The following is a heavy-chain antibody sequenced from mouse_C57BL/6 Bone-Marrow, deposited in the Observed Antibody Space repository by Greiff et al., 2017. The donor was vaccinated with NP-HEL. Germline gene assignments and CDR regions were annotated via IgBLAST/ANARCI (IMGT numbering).Heavy chain of an antibody. Sequence: QVQLKESGAELVRPGTSVKMSCKASGYTFTNYWIGWAKQRPGHGLEWIGDIYPGGGYTNYNEKFKGKATLTADKSSSTAYMQFSSLTSEDSAIYYCARSVNGDGKAWFAYWGQGTLVTVSA. CDR1: GYTFTNYW. CDR2: IYPGGGYT. J-gene: IGHJ3*01. D-gene: IGHD4-1*02. V-gene: IGHV1-63*01. CDR3: ARSVNGDGKAWFAY.